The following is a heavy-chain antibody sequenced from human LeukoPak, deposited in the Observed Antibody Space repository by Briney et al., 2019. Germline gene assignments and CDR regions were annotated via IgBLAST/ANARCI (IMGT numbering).Heavy chain of an antibody. Sequence: SETLSLTCTVSGGSISSGGYYWSWIRQHPENGLEWIGYIYYSGSTYYNPSLKSRVTISVDTSKNQFSLKLSSVTAADTAVYYCARTVGATTYDYWGQGTLVTVSS. D-gene: IGHD1-26*01. CDR3: ARTVGATTYDY. V-gene: IGHV4-31*03. CDR1: GGSISSGGYY. CDR2: IYYSGST. J-gene: IGHJ4*02.